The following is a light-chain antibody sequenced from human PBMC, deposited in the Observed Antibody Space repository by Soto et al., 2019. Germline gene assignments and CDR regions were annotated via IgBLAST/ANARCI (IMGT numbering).Light chain of an antibody. CDR1: QSVLYSSNNMNY. Sequence: DIVMTQSPDSLAVSLGERATINCKSSQSVLYSSNNMNYLAWYQHKPGQPPKLLIYWSSTRESGVPDRFSGSGSGTDFTLTISSLQAEDVAVYYCQQDDGTPFTFGPGTKVDIK. CDR2: WSS. J-gene: IGKJ3*01. V-gene: IGKV4-1*01. CDR3: QQDDGTPFT.